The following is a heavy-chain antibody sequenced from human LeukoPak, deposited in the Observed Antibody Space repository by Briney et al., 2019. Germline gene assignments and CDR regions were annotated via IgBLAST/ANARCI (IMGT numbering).Heavy chain of an antibody. V-gene: IGHV4-39*01. CDR2: IYYSGST. D-gene: IGHD4-23*01. CDR3: TRSGTMVVMRPMYY. CDR1: GGSISSSTFH. Sequence: SETLSLTCTVSGGSISSSTFHWGWIRQPPGKGLEWIGSIYYSGSTYYNPSLKSRVTISVDASKNQFSLKLSSVTAADTAVYYCTRSGTMVVMRPMYYWGQGTLVTVSS. J-gene: IGHJ4*02.